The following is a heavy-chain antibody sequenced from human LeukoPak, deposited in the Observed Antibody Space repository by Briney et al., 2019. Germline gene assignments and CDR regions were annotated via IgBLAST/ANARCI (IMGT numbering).Heavy chain of an antibody. D-gene: IGHD4-17*01. CDR1: GLTFNNYE. CDR3: ARHSFGDYEFWFDY. CDR2: ISSSGSTI. J-gene: IGHJ4*02. V-gene: IGHV3-48*03. Sequence: GGSLRLSCAASGLTFNNYEMNWVRQAPGKGLEWVSYISSSGSTIYYADSVKGRFTISRDNAKNSLYLQMNSLRAEDTAVYYCARHSFGDYEFWFDYWGQGTLVTVSS.